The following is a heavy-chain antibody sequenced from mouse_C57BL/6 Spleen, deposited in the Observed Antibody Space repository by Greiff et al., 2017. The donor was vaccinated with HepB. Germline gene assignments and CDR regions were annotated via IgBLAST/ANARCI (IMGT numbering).Heavy chain of an antibody. V-gene: IGHV1-82*01. D-gene: IGHD2-3*01. Sequence: VQLQQSGPELVKPGASVKISCKASGYAFSSSWMNWVKQRPGKGLEWIGRIYPGDGDTNYNGKFKGKATLTADKSSSTAYMQLSSLTSEDSAVYFCARRVYDGYYDAMDYWGQGTSVTVSS. J-gene: IGHJ4*01. CDR1: GYAFSSSW. CDR2: IYPGDGDT. CDR3: ARRVYDGYYDAMDY.